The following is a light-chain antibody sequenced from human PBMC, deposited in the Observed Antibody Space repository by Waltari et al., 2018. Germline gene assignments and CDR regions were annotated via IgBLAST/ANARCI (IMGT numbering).Light chain of an antibody. J-gene: IGKJ2*01. CDR1: QSVGTW. V-gene: IGKV1-5*03. CDR2: MAS. Sequence: DIQMTQLPSTLSASVGDRVTIPCRASQSVGTWLAWYQQKPGKAPKLLIYMASSLDSGVPSRFSGSGSGTDFTLTISSLQPDDFATYSCQQYSSFSTFGQGTKV. CDR3: QQYSSFST.